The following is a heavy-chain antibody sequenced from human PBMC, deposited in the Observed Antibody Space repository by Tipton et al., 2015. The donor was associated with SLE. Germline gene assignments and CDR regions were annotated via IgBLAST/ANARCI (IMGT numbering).Heavy chain of an antibody. CDR1: GGSISSYY. J-gene: IGHJ4*02. Sequence: TLSLTCTVSGGSISSYYWSWIRQPAGKGLEWIGSIYHSGSTYYNPSLKSRVTISVDTSKNKFSLKLSSVTAADTAVYYCARLDDYSTYWGQGTLVTVSS. CDR3: ARLDDYSTY. CDR2: IYHSGST. D-gene: IGHD4-11*01. V-gene: IGHV4-59*08.